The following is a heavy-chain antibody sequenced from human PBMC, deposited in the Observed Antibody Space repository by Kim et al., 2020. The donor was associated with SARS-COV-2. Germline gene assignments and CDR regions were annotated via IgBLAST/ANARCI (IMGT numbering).Heavy chain of an antibody. V-gene: IGHV1-2*04. CDR3: ASSSRSRGSFDY. Sequence: YAQKFQGWVTMTRDTSISTAYMELSRLRSDDTAVYYCASSSRSRGSFDYWGQGTLVTVSS. D-gene: IGHD3-10*01. J-gene: IGHJ4*02.